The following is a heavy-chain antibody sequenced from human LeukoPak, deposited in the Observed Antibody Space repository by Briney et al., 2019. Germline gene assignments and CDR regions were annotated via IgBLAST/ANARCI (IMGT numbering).Heavy chain of an antibody. CDR1: GFTFSSYS. CDR3: ARDPPGYSSGWSGNYFDY. V-gene: IGHV3-21*01. Sequence: GGSLRLSCAASGFTFSSYSMNWVRQAPGKGLEWVSSISSSSSYIHYADSVKGRFTISRDNAKNSLYLQMNSLRAEDTAVYYCARDPPGYSSGWSGNYFDYWGQGTLVTVSS. CDR2: ISSSSSYI. J-gene: IGHJ4*02. D-gene: IGHD6-19*01.